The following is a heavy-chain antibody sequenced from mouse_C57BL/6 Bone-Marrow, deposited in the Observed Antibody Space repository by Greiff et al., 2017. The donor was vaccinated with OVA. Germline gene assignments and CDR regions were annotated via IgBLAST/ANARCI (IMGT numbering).Heavy chain of an antibody. CDR2: INPYNGGT. J-gene: IGHJ4*01. CDR1: GYTFTDYY. Sequence: VQLQQSGPVLVKPGASVKMSCKASGYTFTDYYMNWVKQSHGKSLEWIGVINPYNGGTSYNQKFKGKATLTVDKSSSTAYMELNSLTSEDSAVYYCARHSNYDDAMDYWGQGTSVTVSS. CDR3: ARHSNYDDAMDY. V-gene: IGHV1-19*01. D-gene: IGHD2-5*01.